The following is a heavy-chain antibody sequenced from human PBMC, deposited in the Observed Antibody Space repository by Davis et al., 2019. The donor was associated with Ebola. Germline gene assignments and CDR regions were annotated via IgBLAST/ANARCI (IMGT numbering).Heavy chain of an antibody. CDR2: TDPSDSYT. J-gene: IGHJ4*02. D-gene: IGHD6-13*01. V-gene: IGHV5-10-1*01. CDR1: GYSFTSYW. Sequence: GESLKISCKGSGYSFTSYWISWVRQMPGKGLEWMGRTDPSDSYTNYSPSFQGHVTISADKSISTAYLQWSSLKASDTAMYYCARQQVVAEFFDYWGQGTLVTVSS. CDR3: ARQQVVAEFFDY.